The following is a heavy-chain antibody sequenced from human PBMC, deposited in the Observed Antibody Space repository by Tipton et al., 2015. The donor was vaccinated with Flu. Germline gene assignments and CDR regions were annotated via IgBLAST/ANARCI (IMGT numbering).Heavy chain of an antibody. Sequence: TLSLTCAVYGGSISSYYWSWIRQPPGKGLEWIGYIYYSGSTNYNPSLKSRVTISVDTSKNQFSLKLSSVTAADTAVYYCAREAFCSGGSCGHIESYFDYWGQGTLVTVSS. J-gene: IGHJ4*02. V-gene: IGHV4-59*01. CDR1: GGSISSYY. D-gene: IGHD2-15*01. CDR2: IYYSGST. CDR3: AREAFCSGGSCGHIESYFDY.